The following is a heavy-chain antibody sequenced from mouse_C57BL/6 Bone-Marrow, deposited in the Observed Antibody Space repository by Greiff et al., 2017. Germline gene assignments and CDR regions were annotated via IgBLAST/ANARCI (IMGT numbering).Heavy chain of an antibody. Sequence: QVQLKQSGAELARPGASVKLSCKASGYTFTSYGISWVKQRTGQGLEWIGEIYPRSGNTYYNEKFKGKATLTADKSSSTAYMELRSLTSEDSAVDYCGRARYWYFDVWGTGTTVAVSS. CDR2: IYPRSGNT. J-gene: IGHJ1*03. CDR1: GYTFTSYG. V-gene: IGHV1-81*01. CDR3: GRARYWYFDV.